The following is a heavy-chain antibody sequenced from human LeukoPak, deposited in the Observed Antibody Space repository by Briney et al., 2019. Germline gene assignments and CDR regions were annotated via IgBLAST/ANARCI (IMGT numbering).Heavy chain of an antibody. CDR1: GFTFSSYA. D-gene: IGHD6-19*01. CDR2: ISYDGSNK. CDR3: ASSPYSSFDY. Sequence: GGSLRLSCAASGFTFSSYAMHWVRQAPGKGLEWVAVISYDGSNKYYADSVKGRFTISRDNSENTLYLQMNSLRAEDTAVYYCASSPYSSFDYWGPGNLVTVPS. V-gene: IGHV3-30-3*01. J-gene: IGHJ4*01.